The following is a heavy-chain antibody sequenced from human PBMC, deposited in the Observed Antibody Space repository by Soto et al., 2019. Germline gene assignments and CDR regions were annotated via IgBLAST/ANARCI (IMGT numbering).Heavy chain of an antibody. D-gene: IGHD6-13*01. J-gene: IGHJ4*02. V-gene: IGHV3-23*01. CDR2: ISGSSSST. CDR1: GFTFSAYA. Sequence: PGGSLRLSCAASGFTFSAYAMNWVRRAPGKGLEWVSSISGSSSSTNYADSVKGRFSISRDNSKNTLYLQMNSLRAEDTAIYYCARTFIAAGGSFDSWGQGALVTVSS. CDR3: ARTFIAAGGSFDS.